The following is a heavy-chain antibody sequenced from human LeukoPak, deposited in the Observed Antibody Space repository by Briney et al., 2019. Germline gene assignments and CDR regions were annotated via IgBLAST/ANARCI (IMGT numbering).Heavy chain of an antibody. CDR1: GGSFSGYY. V-gene: IGHV4-34*01. Sequence: PSETLSLTCAVYGGSFSGYYWSWIRQPPGKGLEWSGEINHSGSTNYNPSLKSRVTISVDTSKNQFSLKLSSVTAADTAVYYCASLTDPLIAARPVDYWGQGTLVTVSS. D-gene: IGHD6-6*01. CDR2: INHSGST. CDR3: ASLTDPLIAARPVDY. J-gene: IGHJ4*02.